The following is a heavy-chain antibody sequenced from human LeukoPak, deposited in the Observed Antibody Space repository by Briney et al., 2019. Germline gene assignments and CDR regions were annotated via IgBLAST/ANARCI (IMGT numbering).Heavy chain of an antibody. J-gene: IGHJ4*02. CDR3: ARDFDMGITPGDDFDF. CDR2: IKEDGTYT. D-gene: IGHD3-9*01. V-gene: IGHV3-74*01. Sequence: GGSLRLSCAASGFSFSKYWMHWVRQTPGEGLVWVARIKEDGTYTSYADSVKGRFTISRDNARNTVFLQMNSLRAEDTAVYYCARDFDMGITPGDDFDFWGQGTLVTVSS. CDR1: GFSFSKYW.